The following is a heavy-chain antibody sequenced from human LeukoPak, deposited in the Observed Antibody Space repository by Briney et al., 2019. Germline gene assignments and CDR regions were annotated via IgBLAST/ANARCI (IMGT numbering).Heavy chain of an antibody. CDR1: GGTFSSYA. V-gene: IGHV1-69*04. D-gene: IGHD3-10*01. Sequence: GASVKVSCKASGGTFSSYAISWVRQAPGQGLEWMGRIIPILGIANYAQKFRGRVTITADKSTSTAYMELSSLRSEDTAVYYCARLIEAGAKDFDIWGQGTMVTVSS. CDR2: IIPILGIA. J-gene: IGHJ3*02. CDR3: ARLIEAGAKDFDI.